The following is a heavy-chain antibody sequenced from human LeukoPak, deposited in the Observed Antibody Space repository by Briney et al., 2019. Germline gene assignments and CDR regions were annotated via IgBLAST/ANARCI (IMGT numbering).Heavy chain of an antibody. J-gene: IGHJ6*03. V-gene: IGHV3-7*04. CDR2: IKQDGSEK. Sequence: GGSLRLSCAASGFTFSSYWMSWVRQAPGKGLEWVANIKQDGSEKYYVDSVKGRVTISRDNAKNSLYLQMNSLRAEDTAVYYCARGMGLHLEELSFYYYYYMDVWGKGTTVTISS. CDR1: GFTFSSYW. CDR3: ARGMGLHLEELSFYYYYYMDV. D-gene: IGHD3-16*02.